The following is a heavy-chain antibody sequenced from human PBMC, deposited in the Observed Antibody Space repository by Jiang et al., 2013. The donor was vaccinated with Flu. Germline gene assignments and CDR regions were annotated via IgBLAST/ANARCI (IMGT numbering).Heavy chain of an antibody. Sequence: GSGLVKPSQTLSLTCAVSGGSTSIGNYAWTWIRQSPGKGLEWIGYIYHSGSTYYNPSLKSRVIISIDRSKNQFSLNLSSVTAADTAVYYCARVDKKSAGLFNAFDIWGQGTVVTVSS. CDR3: ARVDKKSAGLFNAFDI. D-gene: IGHD3-9*01. CDR2: IYHSGST. J-gene: IGHJ3*02. V-gene: IGHV4-30-2*06. CDR1: GGSTSIGNYA.